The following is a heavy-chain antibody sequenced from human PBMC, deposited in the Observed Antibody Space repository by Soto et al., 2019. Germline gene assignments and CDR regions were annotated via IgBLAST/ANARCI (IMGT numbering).Heavy chain of an antibody. J-gene: IGHJ6*02. CDR3: EKVREGYYYGMAV. CDR2: ISGSGGST. CDR1: GFTFSSYA. D-gene: IGHD3-3*01. Sequence: GGSLRLSCAASGFTFSSYAMSWVRQAPGKGLEWVSAISGSGGSTYYADSVKGRFTISRDNSENTLYLQMNSLRAEDTAVYYCEKVREGYYYGMAVWGQGTTVTVSS. V-gene: IGHV3-23*01.